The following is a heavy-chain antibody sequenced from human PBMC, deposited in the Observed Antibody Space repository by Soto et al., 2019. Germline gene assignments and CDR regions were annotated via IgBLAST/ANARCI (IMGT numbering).Heavy chain of an antibody. V-gene: IGHV3-23*01. CDR3: AKNRDYGDYRIPYGMDV. D-gene: IGHD4-17*01. J-gene: IGHJ6*02. CDR1: EFTFSNYA. CDR2: ISGNGGIT. Sequence: EVLLLESGGGLVQPGGSLRLSCAASEFTFSNYAMSWVRQAPGKGLEWVSGISGNGGITYYADSVKGRFTISRDNSKNTLYLQMNSLRAEDTAIYYCAKNRDYGDYRIPYGMDVWGQGTTVTVSS.